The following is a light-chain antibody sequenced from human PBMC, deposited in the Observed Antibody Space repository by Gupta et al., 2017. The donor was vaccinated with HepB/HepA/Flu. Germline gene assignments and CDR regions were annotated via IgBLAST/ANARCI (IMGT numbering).Light chain of an antibody. CDR1: SSDIVASNH. CDR3: TSYTFTRTWV. V-gene: IGLV2-14*03. Sequence: QSALTQPASVSGSPGQSVTISCTGASSDIVASNHVSWYQQHPGKAPKLLIYDVTNRPAEVSNRFSGSKSGNTASLTISGLQAEDEDDYYCTSYTFTRTWVFGGGTKMTV. CDR2: DVT. J-gene: IGLJ2*01.